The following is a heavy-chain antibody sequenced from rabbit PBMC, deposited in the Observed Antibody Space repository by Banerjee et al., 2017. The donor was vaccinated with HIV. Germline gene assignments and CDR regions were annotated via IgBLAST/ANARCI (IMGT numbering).Heavy chain of an antibody. CDR1: GFDLSSYYY. D-gene: IGHD6-1*01. J-gene: IGHJ4*01. CDR2: IYAGSSGST. Sequence: QEQLEESGGGLVKPEGSLTLTCKASGFDLSSYYYMCWVRQAPGKGLELIACIYAGSSGSTYYASWAKGRFTISKTSSTTVTLQLNSLTAADTATYFCASGISGYAGYGYAPYYFNLWGPGTLVTV. CDR3: ASGISGYAGYGYAPYYFNL. V-gene: IGHV1S45*01.